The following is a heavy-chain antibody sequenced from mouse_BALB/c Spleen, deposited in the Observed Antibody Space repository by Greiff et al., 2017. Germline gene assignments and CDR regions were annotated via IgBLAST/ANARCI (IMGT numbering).Heavy chain of an antibody. CDR1: GFTFSSFG. V-gene: IGHV5-17*02. CDR3: AREGRDYDYKDYYAMDY. Sequence: EVKVVESGGGLVQPGGSRKLSCAASGFTFSSFGMHWVRQAPEKGLEWVAYISSGSSTIYYADTVKGRFTISRDNPKNTLFLQMTSLRSEDTAMYYCAREGRDYDYKDYYAMDYWGQGTSVTVSS. J-gene: IGHJ4*01. CDR2: ISSGSSTI. D-gene: IGHD2-4*01.